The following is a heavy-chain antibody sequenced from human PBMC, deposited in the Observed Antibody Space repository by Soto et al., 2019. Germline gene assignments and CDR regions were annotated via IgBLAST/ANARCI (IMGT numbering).Heavy chain of an antibody. CDR1: GYTFTKNA. CDR2: INAGKDNT. CDR3: AGARDTAMDTYYYGMDV. V-gene: IGHV1-3*01. D-gene: IGHD5-18*01. Sequence: ASVKVSCKASGYTFTKNAMHWVRQAPGQRLEWVGWINAGKDNTNYAQKFQGRVTISTDTSTSTAYMELRSLRSDDTAVYYCAGARDTAMDTYYYGMDVWGQGTMVTVSS. J-gene: IGHJ6*02.